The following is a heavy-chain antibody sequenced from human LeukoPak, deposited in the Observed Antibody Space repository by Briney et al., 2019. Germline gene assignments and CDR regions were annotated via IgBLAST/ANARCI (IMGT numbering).Heavy chain of an antibody. J-gene: IGHJ3*02. CDR2: IYSGGST. V-gene: IGHV3-53*01. Sequence: PGGSLRLSCAASGFTFSDYYMSWIRQAPGKGLEWVSVIYSGGSTYYADSAKGRFTISRDNSKNTLYLQMNSLRAEDTAVYYCARDQPDYYDSSGYGAFDIWGQGTMVTVSS. CDR1: GFTFSDYY. CDR3: ARDQPDYYDSSGYGAFDI. D-gene: IGHD3-22*01.